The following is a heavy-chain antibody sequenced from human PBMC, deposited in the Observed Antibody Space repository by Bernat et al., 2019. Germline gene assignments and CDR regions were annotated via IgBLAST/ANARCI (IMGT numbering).Heavy chain of an antibody. Sequence: QVQLVESGGGVVQPGRSLGPSFAASGFPFSSYAMHWVRQAPGKGLEWVAVISYDGSNKYYADSVKGRFTISRDNYKNTLYLQMNSLRAEDTAVYYCARDLGSSWYGGFDYWGQGTLVTVSS. V-gene: IGHV3-30-3*01. CDR2: ISYDGSNK. J-gene: IGHJ4*02. D-gene: IGHD6-13*01. CDR3: ARDLGSSWYGGFDY. CDR1: GFPFSSYA.